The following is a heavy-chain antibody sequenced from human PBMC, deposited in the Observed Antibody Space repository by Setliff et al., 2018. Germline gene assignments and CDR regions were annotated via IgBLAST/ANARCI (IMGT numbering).Heavy chain of an antibody. J-gene: IGHJ4*02. Sequence: PGGSLRLSCAASGFTFSSYSMNWVRQAPGKGLEWVSYISSSSSTIYYADSVKGRFTISRDNAKNSLYLRMNSLRPEDTAVYYCARGGDYCGGECYIPPPDSYWGQGTLVTVSS. V-gene: IGHV3-48*04. D-gene: IGHD2-21*01. CDR3: ARGGDYCGGECYIPPPDSY. CDR1: GFTFSSYS. CDR2: ISSSSSTI.